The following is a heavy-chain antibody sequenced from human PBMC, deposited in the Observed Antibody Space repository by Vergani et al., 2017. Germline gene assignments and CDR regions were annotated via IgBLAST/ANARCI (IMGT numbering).Heavy chain of an antibody. V-gene: IGHV1-18*04. D-gene: IGHD3-22*01. CDR3: ARDYYDSSGYYGVGDAFDI. J-gene: IGHJ3*02. CDR2: ISAYNGNT. CDR1: GYTFTSYG. Sequence: QVQLVQSGAEVKKPGASVKVSCKASGYTFTSYGISWVRQAPGQGLEWMGWISAYNGNTNYAQKLQGRVTMTTDTSTSTAYMGLRILRSDDTAVYYCARDYYDSSGYYGVGDAFDIWGQGTMVTVSS.